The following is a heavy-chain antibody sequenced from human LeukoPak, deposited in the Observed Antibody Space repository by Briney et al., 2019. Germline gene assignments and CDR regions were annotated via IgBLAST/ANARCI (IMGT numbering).Heavy chain of an antibody. V-gene: IGHV4-39*07. Sequence: PSQTLSLTCTVSGGSISSSSYYWGWLRQPPGKGLEWIGRIYDSGSTYYNPSLKSRVTISVDTSKNQFSLKLRSVTAADTAVYYCARISSSNWYNERGAFDVWGQGTMVTVSS. CDR1: GGSISSSSYY. J-gene: IGHJ3*01. D-gene: IGHD6-13*01. CDR3: ARISSSNWYNERGAFDV. CDR2: IYDSGST.